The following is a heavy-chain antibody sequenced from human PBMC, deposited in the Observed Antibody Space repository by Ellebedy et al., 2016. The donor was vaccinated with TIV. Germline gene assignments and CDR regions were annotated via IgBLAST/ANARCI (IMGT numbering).Heavy chain of an antibody. J-gene: IGHJ4*02. V-gene: IGHV1-24*01. Sequence: ASVKVSCKVSGYTLTELSMHWVRQAPGKGLEWMGGFDPEDGETIYAQKFQGRVTMTSDTSTSTVYLELSSLISEDTAVYYCARETSGGYFDYWGQGILVTVSS. CDR1: GYTLTELS. CDR3: ARETSGGYFDY. CDR2: FDPEDGET. D-gene: IGHD2-8*02.